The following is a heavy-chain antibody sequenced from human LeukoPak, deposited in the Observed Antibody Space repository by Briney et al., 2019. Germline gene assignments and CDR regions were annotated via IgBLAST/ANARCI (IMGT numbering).Heavy chain of an antibody. CDR3: ARREIGGGGGAYNLFGP. CDR2: INPNSGGT. Sequence: ASVKVSCKASGYTFTGYYMHWVRQAPGQGLEWMGWINPNSGGTNYAQKFQGRVTMTRDTSISTAYMELSRLRSDDTAVYYCARREIGGGGGAYNLFGPWGQGTPGTGSS. V-gene: IGHV1-2*02. J-gene: IGHJ5*01. CDR1: GYTFTGYY. D-gene: IGHD2-21*01.